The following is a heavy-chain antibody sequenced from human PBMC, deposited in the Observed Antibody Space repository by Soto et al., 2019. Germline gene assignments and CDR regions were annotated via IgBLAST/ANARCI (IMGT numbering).Heavy chain of an antibody. CDR2: IKSKTDGGTT. J-gene: IGHJ3*02. Sequence: VQLVESGGGLVKPGGSLRLSCAASGFTFSNAWMNWVRQAPGKGLEWVGRIKSKTDGGTTDYAAPVKGRFTISRDDSKNTLYLQMNSLKTEDTAVYYCTTELPYYDFWSGYYAAAFDIWGQGTMVTVSS. D-gene: IGHD3-3*01. CDR1: GFTFSNAW. CDR3: TTELPYYDFWSGYYAAAFDI. V-gene: IGHV3-15*07.